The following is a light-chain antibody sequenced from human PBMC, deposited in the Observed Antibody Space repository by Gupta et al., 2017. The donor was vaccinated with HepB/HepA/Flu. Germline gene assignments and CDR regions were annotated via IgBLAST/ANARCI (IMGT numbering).Light chain of an antibody. CDR3: CSHAATNF. CDR2: EVS. CDR1: SGDIGRYNY. Sequence: QSALTQPPSVSGSPGQSITVSCTGSSGDIGRYNYVSWYQQYPGKAPKLILSEVSNRPSGVSDRFSGSKSGNTASLTISGLQAEDEADYYCCSHAATNFFGSGTNVTVL. J-gene: IGLJ1*01. V-gene: IGLV2-14*01.